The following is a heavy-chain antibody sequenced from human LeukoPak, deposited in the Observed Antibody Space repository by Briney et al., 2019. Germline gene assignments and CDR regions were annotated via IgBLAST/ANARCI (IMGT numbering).Heavy chain of an antibody. CDR3: ATEATTRRAFDI. J-gene: IGHJ3*02. D-gene: IGHD1-26*01. CDR1: GYTLTKLS. Sequence: GASVKVSCKVSGYTLTKLSMHWVRQAPGKGVEWMGGFDPEDGETIYAQKFQGRVTMTEHTSTDTAYMELSSLRSEDTAVYYCATEATTRRAFDIWGQGTMVTVSS. V-gene: IGHV1-24*01. CDR2: FDPEDGET.